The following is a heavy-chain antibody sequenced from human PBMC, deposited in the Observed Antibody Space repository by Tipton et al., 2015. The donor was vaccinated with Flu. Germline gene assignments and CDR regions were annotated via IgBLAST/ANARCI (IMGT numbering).Heavy chain of an antibody. V-gene: IGHV4-38-2*02. CDR3: ARDRWEYASGFDS. CDR1: GDSISSHYY. CDR2: INPNGNA. J-gene: IGHJ4*02. D-gene: IGHD1-26*01. Sequence: LRLSCAVSGDSISSHYYWAWIRQPPGRGLEWIGSINPNGNAYHNPSLKSRVTISVDRSKNRFSLKVSSVTAADTAVYYCARDRWEYASGFDSWGQGTLVTVSP.